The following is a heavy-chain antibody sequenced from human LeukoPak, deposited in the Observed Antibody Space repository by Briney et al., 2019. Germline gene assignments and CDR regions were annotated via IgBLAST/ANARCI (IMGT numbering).Heavy chain of an antibody. Sequence: PGGSLRLSCAASGFTFSTSWMSWVRQAPGKGLEWVANIKKDGREIYYADSVKGRFTISRDNAKNSLYLQMNSLRDEDTAVYYCASEGGSVAPNYFNYWGQGTLVTASS. V-gene: IGHV3-7*01. J-gene: IGHJ4*02. CDR3: ASEGGSVAPNYFNY. D-gene: IGHD3-16*01. CDR1: GFTFSTSW. CDR2: IKKDGREI.